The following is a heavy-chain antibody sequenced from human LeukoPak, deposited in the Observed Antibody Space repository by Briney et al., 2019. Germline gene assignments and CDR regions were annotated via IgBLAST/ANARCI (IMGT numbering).Heavy chain of an antibody. Sequence: SETLSLTCTVSGGSISNYYWSWIRQSAGKGLEWIGHIYASGRTNYNPSFKSRVTMSVDTSKNQFSLKLSSVTAADTAVYYCAKSNGYGLIDIWGQGTMVTVSS. D-gene: IGHD3-10*01. CDR2: IYASGRT. J-gene: IGHJ3*02. V-gene: IGHV4-4*07. CDR1: GGSISNYY. CDR3: AKSNGYGLIDI.